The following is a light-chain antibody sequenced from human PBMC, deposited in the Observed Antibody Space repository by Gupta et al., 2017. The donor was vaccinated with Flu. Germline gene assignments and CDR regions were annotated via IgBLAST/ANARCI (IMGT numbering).Light chain of an antibody. J-gene: IGKJ4*01. CDR2: GVS. CDR3: QQHKNWPLT. CDR1: QSVGSF. V-gene: IGKV3-15*01. Sequence: EIVMTQSPGTLSVSPGERATLSCRASQSVGSFLAWYQQKPGQAPRLLIYGVSTRATGIPARFSGSGSGTEFTLTISSLQSEDVAVYYCQQHKNWPLTFGGGTRVEIK.